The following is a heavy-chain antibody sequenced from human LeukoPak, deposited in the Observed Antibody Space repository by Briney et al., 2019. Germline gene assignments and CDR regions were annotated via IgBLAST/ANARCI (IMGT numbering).Heavy chain of an antibody. CDR2: IYYSGST. V-gene: IGHV4-59*01. CDR1: GGSFSGYY. Sequence: SETLSLTCTVSGGSFSGYYWSWIRQPPGKGLEWIGYIYYSGSTNYNPSLKSRVTISVDTSKNQFSLKLSSVTAADTAVYYCARDRPNKAFDIWGQGTMVTVSS. J-gene: IGHJ3*02. CDR3: ARDRPNKAFDI.